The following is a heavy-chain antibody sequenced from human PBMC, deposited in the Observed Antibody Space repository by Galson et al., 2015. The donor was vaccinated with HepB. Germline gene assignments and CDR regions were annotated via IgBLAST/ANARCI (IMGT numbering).Heavy chain of an antibody. CDR3: ATRLTYSSGWRIDWYFDL. D-gene: IGHD6-19*01. CDR2: FDPEDGET. J-gene: IGHJ2*01. V-gene: IGHV1-24*01. Sequence: SVKVSCKVSGYTLTELSMHWVRQAPGKGLEWMGGFDPEDGETIYAQKFQGRVTMTEDTSTDTAYMELSSLRSEDTAVYYCATRLTYSSGWRIDWYFDLWGRGTLVTVSS. CDR1: GYTLTELS.